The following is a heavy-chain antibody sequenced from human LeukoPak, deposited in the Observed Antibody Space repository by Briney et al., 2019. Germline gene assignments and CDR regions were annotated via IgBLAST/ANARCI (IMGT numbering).Heavy chain of an antibody. CDR3: AKDPEGYSGSFFDY. CDR2: ISGSGGST. Sequence: GRSLRLSCAASGFTFSSYAMHWVRQAPGKGLEWVSAISGSGGSTYYADSVKGRFTISRDNSKNTLYLQMNSLRAEDTAVYYCAKDPEGYSGSFFDYWGQGTLVTVSS. CDR1: GFTFSSYA. D-gene: IGHD1-26*01. V-gene: IGHV3-23*01. J-gene: IGHJ4*02.